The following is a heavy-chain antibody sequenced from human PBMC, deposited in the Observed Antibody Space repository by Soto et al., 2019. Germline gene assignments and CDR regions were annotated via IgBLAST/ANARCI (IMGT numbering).Heavy chain of an antibody. J-gene: IGHJ4*02. CDR3: ARHGYASRIHYLYSIDN. CDR1: GGSISSYY. Sequence: SETLSLTCTVSGGSISSYYWSWIRQPPGKGLEWVGYIYYSGSTNYNPSLKSRVTISVDTSKNQFSLKLSSVTAADTAVYYCARHGYASRIHYLYSIDNWGQGTVVTVSS. V-gene: IGHV4-59*08. CDR2: IYYSGST. D-gene: IGHD3-22*01.